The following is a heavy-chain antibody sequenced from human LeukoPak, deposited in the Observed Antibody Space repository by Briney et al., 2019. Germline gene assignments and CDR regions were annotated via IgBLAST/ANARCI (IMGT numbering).Heavy chain of an antibody. J-gene: IGHJ4*02. V-gene: IGHV4-4*07. CDR2: IHTSGST. CDR1: GGSISTYY. D-gene: IGHD6-19*01. Sequence: PSETLSLTCSVSGGSISTYYGSWIRQSAGKGLEWIGRIHTSGSTNYNPSLKSRVTMSVDTSKNQFSLKVSSVSAADTGVYYCARAPEFSSGWLLDCWGREAWSPSPQ. CDR3: ARAPEFSSGWLLDC.